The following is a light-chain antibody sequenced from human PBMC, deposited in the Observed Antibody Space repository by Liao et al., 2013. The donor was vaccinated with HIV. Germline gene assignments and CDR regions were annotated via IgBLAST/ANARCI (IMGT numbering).Light chain of an antibody. Sequence: SYELTQPPSVSVSPGQTANITCSGDNLGDKYASWYQQKPGQSPVLVIYQDNKRPSGIPERFSGSTSGNTATLTISGTQSIDEADYYCQTWESTSFVFGSGTKVIVL. CDR3: QTWESTSFV. J-gene: IGLJ1*01. CDR2: QDN. V-gene: IGLV3-1*01. CDR1: NLGDKY.